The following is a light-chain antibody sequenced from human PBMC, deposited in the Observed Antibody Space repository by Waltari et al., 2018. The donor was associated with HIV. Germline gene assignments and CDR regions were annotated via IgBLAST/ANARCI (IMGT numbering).Light chain of an antibody. CDR3: QQYKYWPET. J-gene: IGKJ1*01. V-gene: IGKV3-15*01. Sequence: EVVLTQAPSTLSVSLGEGASLSCRASQNITNKLGLYQQKAGQAPRLLIYEASRRANAIPDRFSGSGSGTEFNLTISRLVFEDVAVYVCQQYKYWPETFGQGTKVEIK. CDR2: EAS. CDR1: QNITNK.